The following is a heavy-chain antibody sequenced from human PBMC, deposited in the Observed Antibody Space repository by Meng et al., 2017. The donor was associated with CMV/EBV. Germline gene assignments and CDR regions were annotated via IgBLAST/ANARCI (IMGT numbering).Heavy chain of an antibody. D-gene: IGHD2-2*01. J-gene: IGHJ6*02. V-gene: IGHV1-8*02. CDR2: MNPNSGNT. Sequence: ASVKVSCKASGYTFTSYDINWVRQATGQGLEWMGWMNPNSGNTGYAQKLQGRVTMTTDTSTSTAYMELRSLRSDDTAVYYCARDKSVVGSYYYYYGMDVWGQGTTVTVSS. CDR3: ARDKSVVGSYYYYYGMDV. CDR1: GYTFTSYD.